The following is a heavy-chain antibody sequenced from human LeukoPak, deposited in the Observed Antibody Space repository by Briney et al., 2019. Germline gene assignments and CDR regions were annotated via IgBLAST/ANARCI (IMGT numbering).Heavy chain of an antibody. CDR3: ARRGYSGYGGNDAFDI. V-gene: IGHV5-51*01. CDR1: GYSFTSYW. Sequence: KVSCKGSGYSFTSYWIGWVRQMPGKGLEWMGIIYPGDSDTRYSPSFQGQVTISADKSISTAYLQWSSLKASDTAMYYCARRGYSGYGGNDAFDIWGQGTMVTVSS. CDR2: IYPGDSDT. J-gene: IGHJ3*02. D-gene: IGHD5-12*01.